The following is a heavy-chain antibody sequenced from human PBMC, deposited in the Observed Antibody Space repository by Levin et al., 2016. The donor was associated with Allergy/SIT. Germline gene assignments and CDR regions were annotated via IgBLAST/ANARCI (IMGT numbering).Heavy chain of an antibody. CDR3: VRSSPAEYSTFDY. CDR2: IYNSVNT. Sequence: GSLRLSCTVSGGSISIYYWTWIRQPPGKGLEWIGHIYNSVNTDYNPSLKSRVTMSVDTSKNQFSLKLRSVTAADTAVYYCVRSSPAEYSTFDYWGQGALVTVSS. J-gene: IGHJ4*02. V-gene: IGHV4-59*01. D-gene: IGHD2-15*01. CDR1: GGSISIYY.